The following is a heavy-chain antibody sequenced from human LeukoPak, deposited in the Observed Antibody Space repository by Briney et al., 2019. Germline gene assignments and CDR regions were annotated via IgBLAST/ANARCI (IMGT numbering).Heavy chain of an antibody. CDR1: GFTFSSYA. Sequence: GGSLRLSCAASGFTFSSYAMHWVRQAPGKGLEWVAVISYDGSNKYYADSVKGRFTISRDNSKNTLYLQMNSLRAEDTAVYYCTTGIRGDCGQGTLVTVSS. CDR2: ISYDGSNK. V-gene: IGHV3-30*04. CDR3: TTGIRGD. J-gene: IGHJ4*02.